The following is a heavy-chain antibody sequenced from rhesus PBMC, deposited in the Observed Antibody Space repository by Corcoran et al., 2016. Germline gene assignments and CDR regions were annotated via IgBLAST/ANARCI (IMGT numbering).Heavy chain of an antibody. Sequence: QVQLQESGPGLVKPSETLSLTCSVSGGSISSTYWSWIRLPPGKGLEWIGSIFGIGGSTDYNPSINSRGTISTDTSKNQFSLKLSSVTAADTAVYYCAREGVTRGYFDYWGQGVLVTVSS. CDR1: GGSISSTY. CDR3: AREGVTRGYFDY. D-gene: IGHD4-23*01. V-gene: IGHV4-160*01. J-gene: IGHJ4*01. CDR2: IFGIGGST.